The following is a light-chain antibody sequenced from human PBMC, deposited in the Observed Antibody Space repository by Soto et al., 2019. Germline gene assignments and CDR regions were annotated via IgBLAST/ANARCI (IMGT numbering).Light chain of an antibody. CDR2: EVS. V-gene: IGLV2-14*03. CDR3: CSHSTSGTWM. Sequence: QSVLTQTASVSGSPGQSITISCTGSSSDVGGYNFVSWYQQHPGKAPKLIIHEVSNRPSGVSNRFSGSKSGNTASLTISGLQAEDEAVYYCCSHSTSGTWMFGGGTKVTVL. J-gene: IGLJ3*02. CDR1: SSDVGGYNF.